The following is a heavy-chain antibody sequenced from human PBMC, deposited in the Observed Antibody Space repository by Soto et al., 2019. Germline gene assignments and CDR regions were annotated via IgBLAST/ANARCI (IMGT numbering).Heavy chain of an antibody. D-gene: IGHD2-8*01. CDR1: GFTFSSYA. CDR2: ISGSGGST. V-gene: IGHV3-23*01. J-gene: IGHJ4*02. CDR3: AKVVREGCTNGVCPIDY. Sequence: GGSLRLSCAASGFTFSSYAMSWVRQAPGKGLEWVSAISGSGGSTYYADSVKGRFTISRDNSKNTLYLQMNSLRAEDTAVYYCAKVVREGCTNGVCPIDYWGQGTLVTVSS.